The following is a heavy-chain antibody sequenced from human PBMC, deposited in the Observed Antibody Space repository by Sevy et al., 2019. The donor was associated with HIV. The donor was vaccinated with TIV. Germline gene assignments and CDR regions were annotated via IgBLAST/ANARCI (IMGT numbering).Heavy chain of an antibody. V-gene: IGHV1-8*01. CDR1: GYTFSSHD. J-gene: IGHJ6*02. D-gene: IGHD1-7*01. CDR2: MIPDNGNT. Sequence: ASVKVSCKTSGYTFSSHDINWVRQAPGQSLEWMGWMIPDNGNTGYVQKFQDRVTMTRDSSIATAYMELRGLTSDDTAVYYCARDPSGNYLTPHYRDYYGLDVWGQGTAVTVSS. CDR3: ARDPSGNYLTPHYRDYYGLDV.